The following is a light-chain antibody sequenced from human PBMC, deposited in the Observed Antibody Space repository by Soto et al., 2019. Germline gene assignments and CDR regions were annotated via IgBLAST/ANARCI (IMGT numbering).Light chain of an antibody. J-gene: IGLJ2*01. CDR3: SSFRNSITFEVV. V-gene: IGLV2-18*02. Sequence: QSVLTQPPSVSGSPGQSVTISCTGTSSDVGNYNRVSWYQQPPGTAPKLMIYEVSNRPSGVPDRFSGSKSGNTASLTISGLQAEDEADYYCSSFRNSITFEVVFGGGTKLTVL. CDR1: SSDVGNYNR. CDR2: EVS.